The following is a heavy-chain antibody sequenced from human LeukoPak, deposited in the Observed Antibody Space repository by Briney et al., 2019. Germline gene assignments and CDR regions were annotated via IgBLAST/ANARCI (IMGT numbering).Heavy chain of an antibody. CDR2: IYSGGNT. D-gene: IGHD2-15*01. Sequence: GGSLRLSCAASGFTVSRKYMSWVRQAPGKGLDWVSLIYSGGNTYYADSVKGRFIISRDNSKNTLYLQMNSLRAEDTAVYYCARSVYCTGGSCYLDFDYWGQGALVTVSS. CDR3: ARSVYCTGGSCYLDFDY. J-gene: IGHJ4*02. CDR1: GFTVSRKY. V-gene: IGHV3-53*05.